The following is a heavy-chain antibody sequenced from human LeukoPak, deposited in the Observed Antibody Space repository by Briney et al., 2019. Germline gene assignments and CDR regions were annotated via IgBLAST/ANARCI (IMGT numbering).Heavy chain of an antibody. CDR1: GGTFSSYA. CDR3: ARGYSSTWYGGADY. D-gene: IGHD6-13*01. V-gene: IGHV1-69*13. Sequence: ASVKVSCKASGGTFSSYAISWVRQAPGQGLEWMGGIIPIFGTANYAQKFQGRVTITADESTSTAYMELSSLRSEDTAVYYCARGYSSTWYGGADYWGQGTLVTVSS. J-gene: IGHJ4*02. CDR2: IIPIFGTA.